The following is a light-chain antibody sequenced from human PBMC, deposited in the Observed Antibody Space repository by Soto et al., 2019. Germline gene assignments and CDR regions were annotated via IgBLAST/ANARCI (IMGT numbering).Light chain of an antibody. CDR1: QSISTD. CDR3: HQYNYWPPET. V-gene: IGKV3-15*01. J-gene: IGKJ1*01. Sequence: EIVMTQSPATLSLSPGEGATLSCRASQSISTDLAWYQQKRGQAPRLLIFGASTRATGIPARFSGSGSGTEFILTISSLQSEDSAVYYCHQYNYWPPETFGQGTKV. CDR2: GAS.